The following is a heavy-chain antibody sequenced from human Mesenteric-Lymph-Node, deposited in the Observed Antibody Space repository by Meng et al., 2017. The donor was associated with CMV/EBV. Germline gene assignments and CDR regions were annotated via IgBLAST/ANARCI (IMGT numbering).Heavy chain of an antibody. CDR2: INPSGGST. J-gene: IGHJ6*02. V-gene: IGHV1-46*01. Sequence: ASVKVSCKASGYTFTSYDINWVRQATGQGLEWMGIINPSGGSTSYAQKFQGRVTMTRDTSTSTVYMELSSLRSEDTAVYYCAREARGMDVWGQGTTVTVSS. CDR1: GYTFTSYD. CDR3: AREARGMDV.